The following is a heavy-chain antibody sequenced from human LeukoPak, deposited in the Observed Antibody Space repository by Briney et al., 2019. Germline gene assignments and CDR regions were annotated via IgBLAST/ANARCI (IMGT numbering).Heavy chain of an antibody. D-gene: IGHD2-21*02. Sequence: SETLSLTCTVSGGSISSGSYYWSWIRQPAGKGLEWIGRIYTSGSTNYNPSLKSRVTISIDTAKNQFSLRLNSVAAADTAVYYCARHFLSPDYYYPWGQGTQVTVSS. V-gene: IGHV4-61*02. CDR1: GGSISSGSYY. J-gene: IGHJ5*02. CDR2: IYTSGST. CDR3: ARHFLSPDYYYP.